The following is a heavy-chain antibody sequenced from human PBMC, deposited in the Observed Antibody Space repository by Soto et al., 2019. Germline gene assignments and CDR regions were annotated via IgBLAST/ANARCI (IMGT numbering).Heavy chain of an antibody. CDR2: MNPNSGNT. CDR1: GYTFTSYD. J-gene: IGHJ6*02. Sequence: ASVKVSCKASGYTFTSYDINWVRQATGQGLEWMGWMNPNSGNTGYAQKFQGRVTMTRNTSISTAYMELSSLRSEDTAVYYCARGRPTIFGVVIYYYYYGMDVWGQGTTVTVSS. D-gene: IGHD3-3*01. CDR3: ARGRPTIFGVVIYYYYYGMDV. V-gene: IGHV1-8*01.